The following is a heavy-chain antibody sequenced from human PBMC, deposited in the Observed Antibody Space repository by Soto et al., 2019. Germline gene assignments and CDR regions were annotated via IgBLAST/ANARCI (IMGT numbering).Heavy chain of an antibody. D-gene: IGHD6-13*01. CDR2: INHSGST. CDR1: GGSFSGYY. J-gene: IGHJ6*03. CDR3: TRGKGESYSSSWYYYYYMDV. Sequence: QVQLQQWGAGLLKPSETLSLTCAVYGGSFSGYYWSWIRQPPGKGLEWIGEINHSGSTNYNPSLKSRVTISVDTSKNQFSLKLSSVTAADTAVYYCTRGKGESYSSSWYYYYYMDVWGKGTTVTVSS. V-gene: IGHV4-34*01.